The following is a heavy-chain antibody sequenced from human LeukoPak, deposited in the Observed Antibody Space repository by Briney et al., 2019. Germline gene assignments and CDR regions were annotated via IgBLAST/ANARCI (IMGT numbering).Heavy chain of an antibody. CDR3: AKDGYCSSTSCYPAPY. J-gene: IGHJ4*02. CDR1: GFTFSSYA. D-gene: IGHD2-2*01. Sequence: GGSLRLSCAASGFTFSSYAMSWVRQAPGTGLEWVSAFSGSGGATYYADSAKGRFTISRDNSKNTLYLQMNSLRAEDTAVYYCAKDGYCSSTSCYPAPYWGQGTLVTVSS. CDR2: FSGSGGAT. V-gene: IGHV3-23*01.